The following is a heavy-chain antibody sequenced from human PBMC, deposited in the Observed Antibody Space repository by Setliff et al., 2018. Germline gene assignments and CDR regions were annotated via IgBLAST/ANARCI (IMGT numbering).Heavy chain of an antibody. CDR3: ARTGTYRYFDS. J-gene: IGHJ4*02. Sequence: PSETLSLTCTVSGASIDSHFWSWVRQPAGKGLEWIGRIHYRGTTYSNASLASRLTLSVDTSKNQFSLKLTSVTASDTAVYYCARTGTYRYFDSWGQGTRVTVSS. CDR1: GASIDSHF. D-gene: IGHD1-7*01. V-gene: IGHV4-59*05. CDR2: IHYRGTT.